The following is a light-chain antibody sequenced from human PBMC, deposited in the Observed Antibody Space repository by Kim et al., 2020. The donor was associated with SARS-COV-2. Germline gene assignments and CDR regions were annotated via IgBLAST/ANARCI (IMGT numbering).Light chain of an antibody. J-gene: IGKJ3*01. CDR1: QSVTSSY. V-gene: IGKV3-20*01. Sequence: EIVLTQSPGTLSLSPGERATLSCRASQSVTSSYLAWYQQKPGQAPSLLIYGASSRATGIPDRFSGSGSGTDFTLTISRLEPEDFAVYYCQQYGSSRGFTFGPGTKVDIK. CDR3: QQYGSSRGFT. CDR2: GAS.